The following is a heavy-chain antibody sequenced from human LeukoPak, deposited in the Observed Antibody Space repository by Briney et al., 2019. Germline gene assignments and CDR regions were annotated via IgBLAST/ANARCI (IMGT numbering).Heavy chain of an antibody. Sequence: SHTLSLTCAVYDESFSDRYWNWIPHPPGKGLEWIAEIYYDGGTKYNPSFESRAFISLDTSKNQFSLRLTSMTAADTAVYYCVRSSEYKFGPWGQGTLVTVSS. D-gene: IGHD6-6*01. CDR2: IYYDGGT. CDR3: VRSSEYKFGP. J-gene: IGHJ5*02. CDR1: DESFSDRY. V-gene: IGHV4-34*01.